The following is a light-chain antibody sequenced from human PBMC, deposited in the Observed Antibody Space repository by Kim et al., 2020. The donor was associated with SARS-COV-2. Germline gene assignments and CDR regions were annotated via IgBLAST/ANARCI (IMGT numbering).Light chain of an antibody. CDR3: NSRDSNDKVV. V-gene: IGLV3-19*01. CDR1: SLRSYY. Sequence: VALGQTVRITCQGDSLRSYYATWYQQKPGQAPILVIYGKNNRPSGIPDGFSGSSSGNTASLTITGTQAGDEADYYCNSRDSNDKVVFGGGTQLTVL. J-gene: IGLJ2*01. CDR2: GKN.